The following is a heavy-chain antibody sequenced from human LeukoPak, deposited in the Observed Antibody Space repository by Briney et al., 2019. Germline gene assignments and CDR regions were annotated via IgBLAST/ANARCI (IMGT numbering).Heavy chain of an antibody. D-gene: IGHD1-1*01. CDR3: ARLTRRSGNYFDY. J-gene: IGHJ4*02. CDR2: IYYGGNT. Sequence: SETLSLTCTVSGGSISSYYWSWIRQPPGKGLEWIGYIYYGGNTNYNPSLQSRVTISVDTSKSQFSLKLSSVTAADTAVYYCARLTRRSGNYFDYWGQGTLVTLSS. V-gene: IGHV4-59*01. CDR1: GGSISSYY.